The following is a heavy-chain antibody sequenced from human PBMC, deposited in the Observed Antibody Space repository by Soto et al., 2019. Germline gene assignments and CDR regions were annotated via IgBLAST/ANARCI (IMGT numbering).Heavy chain of an antibody. CDR3: ASKYEGDHGGYYYGMDV. Sequence: SETLSLTCTVSGGSISSGGYYWSWIRQHPGKGLEWIGYIYYSGSTYYNPSLKSRVTISVDTSKNQFSLKLSSVTAADTAVYYCASKYEGDHGGYYYGMDVWGQGTTVTVYS. CDR2: IYYSGST. V-gene: IGHV4-31*03. J-gene: IGHJ6*02. D-gene: IGHD2-15*01. CDR1: GGSISSGGYY.